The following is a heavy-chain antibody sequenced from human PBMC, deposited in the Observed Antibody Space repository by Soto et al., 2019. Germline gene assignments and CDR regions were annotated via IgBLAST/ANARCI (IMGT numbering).Heavy chain of an antibody. CDR2: IIPSGGST. CDR1: GFTFSNYA. J-gene: IGHJ4*02. Sequence: GGSLRLSCAASGFTFSNYAMSWVRQAPGKGLEWVSTIIPSGGSTYYADSVKGRFTLSRDNSKNTLYLQMNSLRADDTAVYYCAKDKDFWSGYYSHFDYWGQGTLVTVSS. D-gene: IGHD3-3*01. CDR3: AKDKDFWSGYYSHFDY. V-gene: IGHV3-23*01.